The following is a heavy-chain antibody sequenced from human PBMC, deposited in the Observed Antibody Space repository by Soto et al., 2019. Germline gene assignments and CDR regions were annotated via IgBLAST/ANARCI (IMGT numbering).Heavy chain of an antibody. CDR3: ARVEAVTRIYNYHGLDV. Sequence: QVQLVQSGAELKKPGSSVKVSCKASGGTFSNYAISWVRQAPGQGLEWMVGIVPIFGTTFYTRKFQDRATTIADDSTTTAYLELSSLRSEDTAIYYSARVEAVTRIYNYHGLDVWGQGTAVSVSS. V-gene: IGHV1-69*12. D-gene: IGHD6-19*01. CDR2: IVPIFGTT. J-gene: IGHJ6*02. CDR1: GGTFSNYA.